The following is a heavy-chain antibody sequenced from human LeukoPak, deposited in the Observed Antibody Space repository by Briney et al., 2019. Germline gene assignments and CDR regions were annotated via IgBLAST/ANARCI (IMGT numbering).Heavy chain of an antibody. V-gene: IGHV1-69*13. J-gene: IGHJ6*02. CDR2: IIPIFGTA. D-gene: IGHD6-13*01. CDR3: AFYIAAPDLDC. Sequence: SVKVSCKASGGTFSSYAISWVRQAPGLGLEWMGGIIPIFGTANYAQKFQRRVTITADESTSNAYMEMRSLRSEDTAVYYCAFYIAAPDLDCWGQGTTVTVSS. CDR1: GGTFSSYA.